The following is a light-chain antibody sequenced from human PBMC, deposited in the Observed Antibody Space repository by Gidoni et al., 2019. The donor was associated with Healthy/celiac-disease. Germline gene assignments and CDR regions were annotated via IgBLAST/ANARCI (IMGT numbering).Light chain of an antibody. CDR2: GAS. CDR1: QSVSSN. V-gene: IGKV3-15*01. CDR3: QQYNNWPPFT. Sequence: VMTQSPATLSVSPGERAPLSCRASQSVSSNLAWYQQKPGQAPRLLIYGASTRATGIPARFSGSGSGTEFTLTISSLQSEDFAVYYCQQYNNWPPFTFGPGTKVDIK. J-gene: IGKJ3*01.